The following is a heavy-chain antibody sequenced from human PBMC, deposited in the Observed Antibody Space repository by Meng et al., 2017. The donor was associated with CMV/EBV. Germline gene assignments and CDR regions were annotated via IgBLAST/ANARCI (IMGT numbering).Heavy chain of an antibody. CDR1: GFTFDDYG. CDR2: INWNGGST. CDR3: ARAWGGGELEPQGE. V-gene: IGHV3-20*04. Sequence: GESLKISCAASGFTFDDYGMSWVRQAPGKGLEWVSGINWNGGSTGYADSVKGRFTISRDNAKSSLYLQMNSLRAEDTALYYCARAWGGGELEPQGEWGQGTLVTVSS. J-gene: IGHJ4*02. D-gene: IGHD1-1*01.